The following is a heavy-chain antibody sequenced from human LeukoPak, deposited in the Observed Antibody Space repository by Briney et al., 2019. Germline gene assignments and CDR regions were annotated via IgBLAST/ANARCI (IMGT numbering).Heavy chain of an antibody. Sequence: GESLKISCKGSGYTFGTSYWIAWVRQTPGKGLEWMGSIYPGDSDTRYSPSFQGQITISADKSINTAYLQWSSLKASDAATYYCARTSASFLDFWGQGTLVTVSS. CDR1: GYTFGTSYW. J-gene: IGHJ4*02. V-gene: IGHV5-51*01. CDR3: ARTSASFLDF. D-gene: IGHD2-2*01. CDR2: IYPGDSDT.